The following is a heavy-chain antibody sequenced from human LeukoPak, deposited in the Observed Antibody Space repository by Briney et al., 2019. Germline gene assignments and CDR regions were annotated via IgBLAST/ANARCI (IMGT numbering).Heavy chain of an antibody. V-gene: IGHV3-30-3*01. CDR1: GFTFSSYA. CDR2: ISYDGSNK. CDR3: ARDFPYCSGGSCYSGFFDY. D-gene: IGHD2-15*01. Sequence: GGSLRLSCAASGFTFSSYAMHWVRQAPGKGLEWVAAISYDGSNKYYADSVKGRFTISRDNSKNTLYLQMNSLRAEDTAVYYCARDFPYCSGGSCYSGFFDYWGQGTLVTVSS. J-gene: IGHJ4*02.